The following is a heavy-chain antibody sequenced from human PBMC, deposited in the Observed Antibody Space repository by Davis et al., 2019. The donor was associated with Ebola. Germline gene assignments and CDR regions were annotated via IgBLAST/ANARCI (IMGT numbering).Heavy chain of an antibody. CDR1: GFTFSSYG. CDR2: ISYDGSNK. V-gene: IGHV3-30*18. CDR3: AKGTGLTN. D-gene: IGHD2-2*01. Sequence: GGSLRLSCAASGFTFSSYGMHWVRQAPGKGLEWVAVISYDGSNKYYADSVKGRFTISRDNSKNTLYLQMNSLRAEDTAVYYCAKGTGLTNWGQGTLVTVSS. J-gene: IGHJ4*02.